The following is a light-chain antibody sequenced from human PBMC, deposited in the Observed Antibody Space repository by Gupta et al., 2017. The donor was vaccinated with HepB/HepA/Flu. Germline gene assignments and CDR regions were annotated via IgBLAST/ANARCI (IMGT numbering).Light chain of an antibody. Sequence: QSVLTQPPSVSAAPGQKVTISCSGSSSNIGNNYVSWYQQLPGTAPKLLIYENNKRPSGIPDRFSGSKSGTSATLDITGLQTGDEADYYCGTWDSSLTGGVFGGGTKLTVL. CDR3: GTWDSSLTGGV. V-gene: IGLV1-51*01. CDR2: ENN. J-gene: IGLJ2*01. CDR1: SSNIGNNY.